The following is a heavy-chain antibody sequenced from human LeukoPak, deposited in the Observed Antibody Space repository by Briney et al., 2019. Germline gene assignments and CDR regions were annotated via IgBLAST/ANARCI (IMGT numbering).Heavy chain of an antibody. J-gene: IGHJ4*02. V-gene: IGHV4-59*01. CDR3: ARDEWFGY. D-gene: IGHD3-10*01. Sequence: SETLSLTCTVSGGSINSYYWSWVRQPPGKGLEWIGYIYYIGSTNYNPSLKSRVTISVDTSKNQFSLKLSSVTAADTAVYYCARDEWFGYWGQGTLVTVSS. CDR2: IYYIGST. CDR1: GGSINSYY.